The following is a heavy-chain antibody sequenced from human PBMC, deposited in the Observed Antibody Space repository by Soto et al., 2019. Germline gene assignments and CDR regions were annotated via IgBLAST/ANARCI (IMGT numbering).Heavy chain of an antibody. J-gene: IGHJ1*01. CDR2: INTGGSGT. CDR3: AVGFGDPNSVQSFQH. CDR1: GLTFSSYW. V-gene: IGHV3-74*01. D-gene: IGHD3-10*01. Sequence: EVQLVESGGGLVQPGGSLRLSCAASGLTFSSYWMHWVRQAPGKGLVWVSRINTGGSGTSYADSVKGRFTISRDNAKDTVHLQMNRLRAEDTAVYYCAVGFGDPNSVQSFQHWGQGTLVPVSS.